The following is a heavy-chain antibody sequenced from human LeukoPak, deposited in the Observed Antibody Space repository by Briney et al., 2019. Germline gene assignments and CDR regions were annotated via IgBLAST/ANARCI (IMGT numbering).Heavy chain of an antibody. CDR3: ARTAVAGTFDY. D-gene: IGHD6-19*01. V-gene: IGHV4-59*01. J-gene: IGHJ4*02. Sequence: SETLSLTCTVSGGSISSYYWSWIRQPPGKGLEWIGYIYYSGSTNYNPSLKSRVTISVDTSKNQFSLKLSSVTAADTAVYYCARTAVAGTFDYWGQGTLVTVSS. CDR2: IYYSGST. CDR1: GGSISSYY.